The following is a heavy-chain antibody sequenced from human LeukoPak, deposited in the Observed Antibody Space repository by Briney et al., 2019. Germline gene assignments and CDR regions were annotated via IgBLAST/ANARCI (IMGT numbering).Heavy chain of an antibody. CDR3: ARVGVAARPYIFDY. J-gene: IGHJ4*02. CDR1: GYTFTGYY. Sequence: ASVKVSCKASGYTFTGYYMHWVRQAPGQGLEWMGWITPNSGGTNYAQKFQGRVTMTRDTSISTAYMELSRLRSDDTAVYYCARVGVAARPYIFDYWGQGTLVTVSS. V-gene: IGHV1-2*02. CDR2: ITPNSGGT. D-gene: IGHD6-6*01.